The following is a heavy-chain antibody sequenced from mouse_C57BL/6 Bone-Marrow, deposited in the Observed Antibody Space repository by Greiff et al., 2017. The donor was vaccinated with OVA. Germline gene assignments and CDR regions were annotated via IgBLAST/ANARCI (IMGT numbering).Heavy chain of an antibody. D-gene: IGHD2-2*01. CDR1: GYTFTSYW. CDR2: IDPSDSYT. CDR3: ARCMVTNYFDY. Sequence: VQLQQPGAELVMPGASVKLSCKASGYTFTSYWMHWVKQRPGQGLEWIGEIDPSDSYTNYNQKFKGKSTLTVDKSSSTAYMQLSSLTSEDSAVYYCARCMVTNYFDYWGQGTTLTVSS. J-gene: IGHJ2*01. V-gene: IGHV1-69*01.